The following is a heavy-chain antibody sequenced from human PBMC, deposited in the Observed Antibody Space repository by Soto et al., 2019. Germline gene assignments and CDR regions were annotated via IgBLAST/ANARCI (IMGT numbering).Heavy chain of an antibody. J-gene: IGHJ4*02. CDR3: ARFDYGKSRSTVGDGY. CDR1: GGSISSSNW. D-gene: IGHD4-17*01. Sequence: PSETLSLTCGVSGGSISSSNWWSWVRQPPGKGLEWIGEIYHSGSTNYNPSLKSRVTISVDKSKNQFSLKLSSVTAADTAVYYCARFDYGKSRSTVGDGYWGQGTLVTVSS. CDR2: IYHSGST. V-gene: IGHV4-4*02.